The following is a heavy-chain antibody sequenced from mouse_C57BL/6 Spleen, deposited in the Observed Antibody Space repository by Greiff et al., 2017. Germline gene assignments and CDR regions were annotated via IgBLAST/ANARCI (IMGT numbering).Heavy chain of an antibody. CDR3: ARRDDYDYDGWYFDV. CDR2: IHPNSGST. D-gene: IGHD2-4*01. V-gene: IGHV1-64*01. Sequence: VQLQQPGAELVKPGASVKLSCKASGYTFTSYWMHWVKQRPGQGLEWIGMIHPNSGSTNYNEKFKSKATLTVDKSSSTAYMQLSSLPSEDSAVYYCARRDDYDYDGWYFDVWGTGTTVTVSS. J-gene: IGHJ1*03. CDR1: GYTFTSYW.